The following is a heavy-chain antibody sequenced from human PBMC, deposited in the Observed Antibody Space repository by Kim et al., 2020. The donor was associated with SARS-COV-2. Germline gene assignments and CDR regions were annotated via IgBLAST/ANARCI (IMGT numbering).Heavy chain of an antibody. J-gene: IGHJ6*02. V-gene: IGHV3-23*01. D-gene: IGHD3-10*01. CDR2: ISGSGGST. CDR1: GFTFSSYA. Sequence: GGSLRLSCAASGFTFSSYAMSWVRQAPGKGLEWVSAISGSGGSTYYADSVKGRFTISRDNSKNTLYLQMNSLRAEDTAVYYCANPGGLLWFGELLYGGYGMDVWGQGTTVTVSS. CDR3: ANPGGLLWFGELLYGGYGMDV.